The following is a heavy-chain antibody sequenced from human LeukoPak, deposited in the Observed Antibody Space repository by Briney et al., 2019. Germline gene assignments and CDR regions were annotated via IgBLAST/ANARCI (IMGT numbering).Heavy chain of an antibody. CDR2: ISSSSSYI. CDR1: GFTFSSYS. V-gene: IGHV3-21*01. Sequence: GGSLRLPCAASGFTFSSYSMNWVRQAPGKGLEWVSSISSSSSYIYYADLVKGRFTISRDNAKNSLYLQMNSLRAEDTAVYYCARGLSYYDSSGPKDYGMDVWGQGTTVTVSS. D-gene: IGHD3-22*01. J-gene: IGHJ6*02. CDR3: ARGLSYYDSSGPKDYGMDV.